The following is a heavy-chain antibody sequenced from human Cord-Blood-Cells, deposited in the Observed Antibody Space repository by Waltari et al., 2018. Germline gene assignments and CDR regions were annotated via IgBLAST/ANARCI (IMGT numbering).Heavy chain of an antibody. CDR3: AREGYGDYYFDY. V-gene: IGHV3-7*01. Sequence: EVQLVESGGGLVQPGGSLRLSCAASGFTFSSYWMSWVRQAPGKGLEWVANIKEDGSEKYYGDSVKGRFTISRDNAKNSLYLQMNSLRAEDTAVYYCAREGYGDYYFDYWGQGTLVTVSS. CDR2: IKEDGSEK. D-gene: IGHD4-17*01. CDR1: GFTFSSYW. J-gene: IGHJ4*02.